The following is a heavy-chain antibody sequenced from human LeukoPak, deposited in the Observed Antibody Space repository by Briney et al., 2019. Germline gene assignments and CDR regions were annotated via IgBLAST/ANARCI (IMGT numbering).Heavy chain of an antibody. J-gene: IGHJ4*02. CDR1: GFTFSSYA. V-gene: IGHV3-23*01. CDR3: AKDRSLVAVAGALALSY. D-gene: IGHD6-19*01. Sequence: GGSLRLSCAASGFTFSSYAMSWVRQAPGKGLEWVSAISGSGGSTYYADSVKGRFTISRDNSKNTLYLQMNSLRAEDTAVYYCAKDRSLVAVAGALALSYWGQGTLVTVSP. CDR2: ISGSGGST.